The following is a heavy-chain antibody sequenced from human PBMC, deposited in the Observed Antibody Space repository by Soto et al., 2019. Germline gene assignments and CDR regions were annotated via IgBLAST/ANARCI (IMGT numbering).Heavy chain of an antibody. CDR3: AKPSKRLIAAAPYYFDY. V-gene: IGHV3-23*01. CDR1: GFTFSSYA. D-gene: IGHD6-13*01. CDR2: ISGSGGST. Sequence: GGSLRLSCAASGFTFSSYAMSWVRQAPGKGLEWVSAISGSGGSTYYADSVKGRFTISRDNSKNTLYLQMNSLRAEDTAVYYCAKPSKRLIAAAPYYFDYWGQGTLVTVSS. J-gene: IGHJ4*02.